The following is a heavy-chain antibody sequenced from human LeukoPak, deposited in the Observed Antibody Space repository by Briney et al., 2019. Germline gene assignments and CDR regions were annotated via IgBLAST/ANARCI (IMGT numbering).Heavy chain of an antibody. J-gene: IGHJ6*03. CDR3: ARGRRVVPAAMGYYYYMDV. Sequence: PSETLSLTRAVYGGSFSGYYWSWIRQPPGTRLEWIGEINHSGSTNYNPSLKSRVTISVDTSKNQFSLKLSSVTAADTAVYYCARGRRVVPAAMGYYYYMDVWGKGTTVTVSS. D-gene: IGHD2-2*01. V-gene: IGHV4-34*01. CDR2: INHSGST. CDR1: GGSFSGYY.